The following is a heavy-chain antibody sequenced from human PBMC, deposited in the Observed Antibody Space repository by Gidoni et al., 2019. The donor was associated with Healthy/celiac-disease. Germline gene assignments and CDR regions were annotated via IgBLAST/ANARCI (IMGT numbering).Heavy chain of an antibody. CDR1: GGTFSRYA. V-gene: IGHV1-69*01. CDR3: ARGAATLYYYYYYGMDV. Sequence: QVQLVQSGAEVKKPGSSVKVSCKASGGTFSRYAISWVSQAPGQGLEWMGGINPIFGTANYAQKFQGRVTITADESTSTAYMELSSLRAEDTAVYYCARGAATLYYYYYYGMDVWGQGTTVTVSS. CDR2: INPIFGTA. D-gene: IGHD6-25*01. J-gene: IGHJ6*02.